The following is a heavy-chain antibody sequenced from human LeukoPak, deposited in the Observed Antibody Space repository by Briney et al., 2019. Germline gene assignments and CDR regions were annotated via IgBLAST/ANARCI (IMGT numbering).Heavy chain of an antibody. J-gene: IGHJ2*01. V-gene: IGHV4-61*02. CDR2: IYTSGST. CDR3: ARGGRGVQYYYDSTGHFDL. D-gene: IGHD3-22*01. Sequence: SETLSLTCTVSGGSLSSGSYYWSWIRQPAGKGLEWIGRIYTSGSTNYNPSLKSRVTISVDTSKNQFSLKLSSVTAADTAVYYCARGGRGVQYYYDSTGHFDLWGRGTLVTVSS. CDR1: GGSLSSGSYY.